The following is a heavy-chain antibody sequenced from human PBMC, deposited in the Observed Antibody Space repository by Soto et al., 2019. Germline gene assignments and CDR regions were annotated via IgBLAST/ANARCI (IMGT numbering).Heavy chain of an antibody. CDR3: AKSLGHYYYDSSGSAY. V-gene: IGHV3-23*01. Sequence: EVQLLESGGGLVQPGGSLRLSCAASGFTFSSYAMSWVRQAPGKGLEWVSAISGSGGSTYYADSVKGRFTISRDNSKNTLYLQMNSLRAEDTAVYYCAKSLGHYYYDSSGSAYWGQGTLVTVSS. D-gene: IGHD3-22*01. CDR1: GFTFSSYA. J-gene: IGHJ4*02. CDR2: ISGSGGST.